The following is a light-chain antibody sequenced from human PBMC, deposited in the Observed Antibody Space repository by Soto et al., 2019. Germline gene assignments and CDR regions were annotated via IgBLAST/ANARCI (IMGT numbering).Light chain of an antibody. V-gene: IGLV4-60*02. CDR2: LEGSGSY. CDR3: ETWDSNTRV. Sequence: PVLTQSSSASASLGSSVKLTCTLSSGHSSYIIAWHQQQPGKAPRYLMKLEGSGSYNKGSGVPDPFSCSSSGADRYLTISXXXXXXXADYYCETWDSNTRVFGGGTKL. CDR1: SGHSSYI. J-gene: IGLJ3*02.